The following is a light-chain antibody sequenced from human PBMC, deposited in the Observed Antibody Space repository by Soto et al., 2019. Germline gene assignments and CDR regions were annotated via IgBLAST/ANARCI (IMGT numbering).Light chain of an antibody. V-gene: IGLV2-23*01. Sequence: QSVLTQPASVSGSPGQSITFSCTGTSSDVGSYNLVSWYQQHPGKAPKLMIYEGSKRPSGVSNRFSGSKSGNTASLTISGLQAEDEADYYCCSYAGSSTWVFGGGTQLTVL. CDR3: CSYAGSSTWV. CDR1: SSDVGSYNL. CDR2: EGS. J-gene: IGLJ3*02.